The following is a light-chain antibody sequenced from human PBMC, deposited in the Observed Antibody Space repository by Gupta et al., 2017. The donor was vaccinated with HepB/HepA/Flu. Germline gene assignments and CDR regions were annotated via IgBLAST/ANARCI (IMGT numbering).Light chain of an antibody. CDR1: QSISSW. J-gene: IGKJ1*01. Sequence: DIQMTQSPSTLSASVGDRVTITCRASQSISSWLAWYQQKPGKAPKLLIYKASSLESGVPSRFSGSGSGTEVTLTIRSLQPEDFATYYCQPDNSYSWTCGQGPTGDIK. CDR3: QPDNSYSWT. V-gene: IGKV1-5*03. CDR2: KAS.